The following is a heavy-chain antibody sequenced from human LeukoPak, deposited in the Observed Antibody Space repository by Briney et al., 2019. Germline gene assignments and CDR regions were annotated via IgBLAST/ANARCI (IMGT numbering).Heavy chain of an antibody. CDR3: ARDYVWGSYRFHDAFDI. CDR2: IKQDGTKI. Sequence: PGGSLRLSWAASGFTFSINRMRWVRQAPGKGLEWLANIKQDGTKIYYVDSVKGRFTISRDNAKNSLYLQMNSLRAEDTAVYYCARDYVWGSYRFHDAFDIWGQGTMVTVSS. V-gene: IGHV3-7*03. J-gene: IGHJ3*02. D-gene: IGHD3-16*02. CDR1: GFTFSINR.